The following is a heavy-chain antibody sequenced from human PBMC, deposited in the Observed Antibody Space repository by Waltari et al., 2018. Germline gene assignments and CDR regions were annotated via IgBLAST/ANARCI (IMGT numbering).Heavy chain of an antibody. Sequence: QVQLQESGPGLVKPSETLSLTCTVPGGSISSYYWSWIRQPPGKGLELIGYIYYSGSTNYNPSLKSRVTISVDTSKNQFSLKLSSVTAADTAVYYCARVGGVLMVFAPTGGWFDPWGQGTLVTVSS. V-gene: IGHV4-59*01. J-gene: IGHJ5*02. CDR2: IYYSGST. CDR3: ARVGGVLMVFAPTGGWFDP. D-gene: IGHD2-8*01. CDR1: GGSISSYY.